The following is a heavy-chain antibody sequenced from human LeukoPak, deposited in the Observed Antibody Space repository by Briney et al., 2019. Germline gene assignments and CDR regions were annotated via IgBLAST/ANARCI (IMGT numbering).Heavy chain of an antibody. CDR1: GFTFSDHP. V-gene: IGHV3-30*04. CDR2: IGSDGTKK. J-gene: IGHJ4*02. D-gene: IGHD5/OR15-5a*01. Sequence: PGRSLRLPCVASGFTFSDHPFHWVRQSPDKGLEWVALIGSDGTKKYYADSVQGRFTVSRENSKNTLFLQMNTLRADDTAVYFCARQMTSTRLFDSWGQGTLVTVSS. CDR3: ARQMTSTRLFDS.